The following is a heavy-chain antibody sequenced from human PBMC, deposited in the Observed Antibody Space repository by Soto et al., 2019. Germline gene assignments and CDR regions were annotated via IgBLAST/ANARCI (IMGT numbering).Heavy chain of an antibody. CDR2: ISTNGGST. CDR3: VKGEYYYDSSGYYPFDY. Sequence: GGSLRLSCSASGFTLSIYAMHWVRQAPGKGLESVSSISTNGGSTHYADSVKGRFTISRDNSKNTQYLQMSSLRADDTAVYYCVKGEYYYDSSGYYPFDYWGQGT. CDR1: GFTLSIYA. J-gene: IGHJ4*02. V-gene: IGHV3-64D*06. D-gene: IGHD3-22*01.